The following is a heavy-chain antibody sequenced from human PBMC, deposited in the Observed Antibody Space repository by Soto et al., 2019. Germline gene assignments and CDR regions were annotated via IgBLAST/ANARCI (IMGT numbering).Heavy chain of an antibody. V-gene: IGHV5-51*01. J-gene: IGHJ3*02. Sequence: PGESLKISCKGSGYSFTSYWIGWVRQMPGKGLEWMGIIYPGDSDTRYSPSFQGQVTISADKSISTAYLQWSSLKASDTAMYYCAIPQYYDDSSGYYYPLYAFDIWGQGTMVTVSS. CDR3: AIPQYYDDSSGYYYPLYAFDI. CDR2: IYPGDSDT. CDR1: GYSFTSYW. D-gene: IGHD3-22*01.